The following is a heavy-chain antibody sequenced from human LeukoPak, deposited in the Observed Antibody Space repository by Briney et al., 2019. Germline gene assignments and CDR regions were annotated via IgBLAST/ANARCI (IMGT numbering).Heavy chain of an antibody. V-gene: IGHV4-59*01. CDR3: ARDSGYGSATC. D-gene: IGHD3-10*01. J-gene: IGHJ4*02. CDR1: GDSISSYY. Sequence: SETLSLTCTVSGDSISSYYWSWIRQPPGEGLEWIGYTYYSGSTSYNPSIKSRVTMSIDTSKNQFSLKLTSVTAADTAVYYCARDSGYGSATCWGQGTLVTVSS. CDR2: TYYSGST.